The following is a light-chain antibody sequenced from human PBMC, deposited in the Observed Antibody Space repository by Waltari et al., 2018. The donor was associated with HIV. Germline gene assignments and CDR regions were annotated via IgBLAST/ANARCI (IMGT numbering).Light chain of an antibody. V-gene: IGLV2-8*01. CDR2: GGS. J-gene: IGLJ2*01. CDR1: SSNVGRYNL. CDR3: SSYAGSNNLL. Sequence: QSALTQPPPASGSPGQSVTITGTGTSSNVGRYNLVPWSKPHPGKAPKLLIFGGSKRPSGVPDRFSGAKSGNPASLTVSGLQPEDEADYYCSSYAGSNNLLFGGGTKLTVL.